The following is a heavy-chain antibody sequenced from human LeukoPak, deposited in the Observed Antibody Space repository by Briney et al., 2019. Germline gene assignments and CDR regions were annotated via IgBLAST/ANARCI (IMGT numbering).Heavy chain of an antibody. CDR1: GGSISSYY. D-gene: IGHD3-16*01. V-gene: IGHV4-59*12. CDR2: IYYSGST. J-gene: IGHJ6*02. Sequence: SETLSLTCTVSGGSISSYYWSWIRQPPGEGLEWIGYIYYSGSTNYNPSLKSRVTISVDTSKNQFSLKLSSVTAADTAVYYCARAADTFGMDVWGQGTTVTVSS. CDR3: ARAADTFGMDV.